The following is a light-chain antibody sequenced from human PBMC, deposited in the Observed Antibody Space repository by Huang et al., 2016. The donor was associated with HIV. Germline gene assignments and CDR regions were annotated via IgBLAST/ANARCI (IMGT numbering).Light chain of an antibody. Sequence: DIQMTQSPSSLSASVGDRVTITCRASQGSSNSLAWYQQKPGRAPKLLVYAASRLGSGVPSRFSGRGSGTDYTLTISRLQPEDFATYYCQQYFTSPPLTFGGGTKVEIK. CDR2: AAS. J-gene: IGKJ4*01. V-gene: IGKV1-NL1*01. CDR1: QGSSNS. CDR3: QQYFTSPPLT.